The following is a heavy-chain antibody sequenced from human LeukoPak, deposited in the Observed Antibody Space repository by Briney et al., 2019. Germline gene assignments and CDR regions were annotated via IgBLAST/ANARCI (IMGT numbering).Heavy chain of an antibody. CDR2: IYTSGST. J-gene: IGHJ4*02. Sequence: SETLSLTCAVSGGSISSGGYSWSWIRQPAGKGLEWIGRIYTSGSTNYNPSLKSRVTISVDTSKNQFFLKLSSVTAADTAVYYCATARIGYCSSTSCPYYFDYWGQGTLVTVSS. CDR1: GGSISSGGYS. CDR3: ATARIGYCSSTSCPYYFDY. V-gene: IGHV4-61*02. D-gene: IGHD2-2*01.